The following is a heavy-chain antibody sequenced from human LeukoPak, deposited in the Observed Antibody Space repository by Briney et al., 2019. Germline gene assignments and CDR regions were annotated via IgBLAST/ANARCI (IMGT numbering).Heavy chain of an antibody. CDR1: GDSVSTNSAA. V-gene: IGHV6-1*01. CDR3: AREAASTFDY. D-gene: IGHD5/OR15-5a*01. J-gene: IGHJ4*02. Sequence: SQTLSLTCAISGDSVSTNSAAWNWIRQSPSRGLEWLGRTYYRSKGFIDYAVSVRSRITINPDTSKNQFSLQLDSVTPEYTAVYYGAREAASTFDYWGQGTLVTVSS. CDR2: TYYRSKGFI.